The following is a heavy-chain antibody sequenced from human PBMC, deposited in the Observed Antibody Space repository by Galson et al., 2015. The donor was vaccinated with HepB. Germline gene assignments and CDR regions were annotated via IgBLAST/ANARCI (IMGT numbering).Heavy chain of an antibody. CDR2: ISAYNGNT. V-gene: IGHV1-18*01. D-gene: IGHD3-22*01. J-gene: IGHJ1*01. Sequence: SVKVSCKASGYTFTSYGISWVRQAPGQGLEWMGWISAYNGNTNYAQKLQGRVTMTTDTSTSTAYMELRSLRSDDTAVYYCARSRNYDSSGYDEYFQHWGQGTLVTVSS. CDR1: GYTFTSYG. CDR3: ARSRNYDSSGYDEYFQH.